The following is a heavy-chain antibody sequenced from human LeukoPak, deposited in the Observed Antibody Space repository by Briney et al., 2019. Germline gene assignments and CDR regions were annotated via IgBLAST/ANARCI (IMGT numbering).Heavy chain of an antibody. Sequence: PSETLSLTCAVYGGSFSGYYWSWIRQPPGKGLEWIGEINHSGSTNYNPSLKSRVTISVDTSKNQFSLKLSSVTAADTAVYYCARGRMGYHYGSGSYHIDYWGQGTLVTVSS. CDR2: INHSGST. D-gene: IGHD3-10*01. CDR3: ARGRMGYHYGSGSYHIDY. V-gene: IGHV4-34*01. J-gene: IGHJ4*02. CDR1: GGSFSGYY.